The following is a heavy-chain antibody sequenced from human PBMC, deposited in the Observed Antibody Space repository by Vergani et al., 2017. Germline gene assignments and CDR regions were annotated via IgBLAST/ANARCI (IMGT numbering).Heavy chain of an antibody. CDR3: ARLSNYYDSSGYYYVDY. D-gene: IGHD3-22*01. V-gene: IGHV5-51*01. CDR1: GYSFTSYW. J-gene: IGHJ4*02. Sequence: EVQLVQSGAEVKKPGESLKISCKGSGYSFTSYWIGWVRQMPGKGLEWMGIIYPGDSDTRYSPSFQGQVTISAAKSISTAYLQWSSLKASDTAMYYCARLSNYYDSSGYYYVDYWGQGTLVTVSS. CDR2: IYPGDSDT.